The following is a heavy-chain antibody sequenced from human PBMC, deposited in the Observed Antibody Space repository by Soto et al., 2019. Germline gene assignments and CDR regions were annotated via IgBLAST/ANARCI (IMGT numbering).Heavy chain of an antibody. V-gene: IGHV3-7*01. CDR3: ARSGDGYDEVPYYFDY. CDR2: IKQDGSEK. D-gene: IGHD5-12*01. CDR1: GFTFSSYW. J-gene: IGHJ4*02. Sequence: PGGSLRLSCAASGFTFSSYWMSWVRQAPGKGLEWVANIKQDGSEKYYVDSVKGRFTISRDNAKNSLYLQMNSLRAEDTAVYYCARSGDGYDEVPYYFDYWGQGTLVTVSS.